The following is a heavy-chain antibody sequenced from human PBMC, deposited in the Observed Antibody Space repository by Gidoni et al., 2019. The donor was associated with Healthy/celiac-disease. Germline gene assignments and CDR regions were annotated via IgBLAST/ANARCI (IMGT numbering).Heavy chain of an antibody. J-gene: IGHJ4*02. V-gene: IGHV1-69*01. D-gene: IGHD3-22*01. CDR2: IIPIFGTA. CDR1: GGTFSSYA. CDR3: AQSYYYGSSGYYYFDY. Sequence: QVQLVQSGAEVKKPGSSVKVSCKASGGTFSSYAISWVRQAPGQGLEWMVGIIPIFGTANYAQKFQGRVTINADESTSTAYMELSSLRSEDTAVYYCAQSYYYGSSGYYYFDYWGQGTLVTVSS.